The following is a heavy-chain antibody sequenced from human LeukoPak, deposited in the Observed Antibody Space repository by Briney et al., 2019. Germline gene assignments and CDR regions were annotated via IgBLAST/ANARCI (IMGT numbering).Heavy chain of an antibody. CDR2: INPNSGGT. CDR1: GYTFTGYY. Sequence: ASVKVSCKASGYTFTGYYMHWVRQAPGQGLEWMGWINPNSGGTNYAQKFQGRVTMTRDTSTSTVYMELSSLRSEDTAVYYCARAEMTTVTKFWDWFDPWGQGTLVTVSS. CDR3: ARAEMTTVTKFWDWFDP. D-gene: IGHD4-17*01. V-gene: IGHV1-2*02. J-gene: IGHJ5*02.